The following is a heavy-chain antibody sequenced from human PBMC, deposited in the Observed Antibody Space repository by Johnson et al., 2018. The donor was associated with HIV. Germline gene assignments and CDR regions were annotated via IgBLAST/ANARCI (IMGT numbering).Heavy chain of an antibody. CDR2: LHSDGST. V-gene: IGHV3-66*01. Sequence: VQLVESGVDLVKAGGSLRLSCAASGFTFDDYAMHWVRQAPGKGLEWVSILHSDGSTFNTDSVKGRFTISRDNSKNTLYLQMNSLRAEDTAVYYCARVLSWWSGAFDLWGQGTMVTVSS. J-gene: IGHJ3*01. CDR1: GFTFDDYA. CDR3: ARVLSWWSGAFDL. D-gene: IGHD2-21*01.